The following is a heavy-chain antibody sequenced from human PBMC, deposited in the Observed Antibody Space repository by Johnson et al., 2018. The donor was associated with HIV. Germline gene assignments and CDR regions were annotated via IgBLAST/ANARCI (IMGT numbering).Heavy chain of an antibody. Sequence: QVQLVESGGGVVQPGGSLRLSCAASGFTFSNFGMHWVRQAPGKGLEWVAVISHDGSHKYYADSVKGRFSLSRDISKNTLYLHMRSLRAEDTAVYYCGKARSSGSGAFDIWGQGTMVTVSS. J-gene: IGHJ3*02. D-gene: IGHD3-10*01. CDR1: GFTFSNFG. V-gene: IGHV3-30*18. CDR3: GKARSSGSGAFDI. CDR2: ISHDGSHK.